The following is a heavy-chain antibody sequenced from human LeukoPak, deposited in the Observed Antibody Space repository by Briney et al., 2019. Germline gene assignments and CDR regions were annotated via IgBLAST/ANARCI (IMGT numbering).Heavy chain of an antibody. J-gene: IGHJ4*02. Sequence: SETLSLTCTVSGYSISSGYYWGWIRQPPGKGLEWIGNIYHDGSTYYNPSLKSRVTISVDTSKNQFSLKLSSVTAADTAVYYCARSGASSSGWPFDYWGQGTLVTVSS. D-gene: IGHD6-19*01. V-gene: IGHV4-38-2*02. CDR3: ARSGASSSGWPFDY. CDR1: GYSISSGYY. CDR2: IYHDGST.